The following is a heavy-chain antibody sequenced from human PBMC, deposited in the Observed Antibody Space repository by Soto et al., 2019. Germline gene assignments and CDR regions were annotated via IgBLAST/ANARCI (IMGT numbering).Heavy chain of an antibody. CDR1: GGSISSYY. V-gene: IGHV4-59*01. D-gene: IGHD2-21*02. CDR2: IYYSGST. Sequence: SETLSLTCTVSGGSISSYYWSLIRQPPGKGLEWIGYIYYSGSTNYNPSLKSRVTISVDTSKNQFSLKLSPVTAADTAVYYCARDCGGDCAYNWFDPWGQGTLVTVSS. J-gene: IGHJ5*02. CDR3: ARDCGGDCAYNWFDP.